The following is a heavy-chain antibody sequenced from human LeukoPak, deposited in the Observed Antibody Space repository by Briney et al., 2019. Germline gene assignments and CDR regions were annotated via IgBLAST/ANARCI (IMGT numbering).Heavy chain of an antibody. V-gene: IGHV4-34*01. CDR3: ARDNGRNPNWFDP. D-gene: IGHD2-8*01. CDR1: GGSYSGYY. J-gene: IGHJ5*02. Sequence: SETLCLTCAVSGGSYSGYYWSWIRQPPGKGLEWIGEINHSGSTNYNPSLKSRVTISVDTSRNQFFLKLSSVTAADTAVYYCARDNGRNPNWFDPWGQGTLVTVSS. CDR2: INHSGST.